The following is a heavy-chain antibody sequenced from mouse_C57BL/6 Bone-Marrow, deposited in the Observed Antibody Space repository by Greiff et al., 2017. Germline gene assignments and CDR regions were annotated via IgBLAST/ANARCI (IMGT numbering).Heavy chain of an antibody. CDR1: GYTFTDYY. Sequence: EVQLQQSGPELVKPGASVKISCKASGYTFTDYYMNWVKQSHGKSLEWIGDINPNNGGTSYNQKFKGKATLTVDKSSSTAYMELRSLTSEDSGVYYCAREELGRFAYWGQGTLVTVSA. V-gene: IGHV1-26*01. D-gene: IGHD4-1*01. J-gene: IGHJ3*01. CDR3: AREELGRFAY. CDR2: INPNNGGT.